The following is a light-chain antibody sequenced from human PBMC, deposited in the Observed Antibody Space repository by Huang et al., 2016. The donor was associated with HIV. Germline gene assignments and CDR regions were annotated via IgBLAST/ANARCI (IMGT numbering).Light chain of an antibody. Sequence: DIQMTQSPSTLSACVGDRVTITCRASQSIDSYLAWYQQKPGKAPKLLIYDASSLDSGVPSRFSGSGSGTEFTLTISSLQPDNFATYYCQQYHSYPGTFGQGTKVEIK. J-gene: IGKJ1*01. CDR2: DAS. V-gene: IGKV1-5*01. CDR1: QSIDSY. CDR3: QQYHSYPGT.